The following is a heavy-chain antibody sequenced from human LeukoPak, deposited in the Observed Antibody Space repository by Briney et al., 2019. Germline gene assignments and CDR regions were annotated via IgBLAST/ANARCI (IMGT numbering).Heavy chain of an antibody. CDR1: GCSINSSSYY. V-gene: IGHV4-39*01. CDR2: IYYSGST. Sequence: PSETLSLTCTVSGCSINSSSYYWGWIRQPPGKGLEWIGSIYYSGSTYYNPSLKSRVTISVDTSKNQFSLKLSSVTAADTAVHYCARQAIVVVPAAIAPGGSDYWGQGTLVTVSS. CDR3: ARQAIVVVPAAIAPGGSDY. J-gene: IGHJ4*02. D-gene: IGHD2-2*02.